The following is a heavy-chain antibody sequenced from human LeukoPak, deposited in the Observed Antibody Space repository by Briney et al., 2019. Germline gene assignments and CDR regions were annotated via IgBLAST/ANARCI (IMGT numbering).Heavy chain of an antibody. CDR3: ARGYSSSWYGNLGY. V-gene: IGHV3-48*03. J-gene: IGHJ4*02. CDR1: GFTFSSYE. Sequence: GGSLRLSCAASGFTFSSYEMNWVRQAPGKGLEWVSYISSSGSTIYYADSVKGRFTISRDNAKNSLYLQMNSLRAEDTAVYYCARGYSSSWYGNLGYWGQGTLVTVSS. CDR2: ISSSGSTI. D-gene: IGHD6-13*01.